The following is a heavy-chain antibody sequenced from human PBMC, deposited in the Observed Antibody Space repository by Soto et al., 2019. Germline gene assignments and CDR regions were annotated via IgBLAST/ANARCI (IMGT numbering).Heavy chain of an antibody. Sequence: GGSLRLSCTGSGFSFFSYAMSWVRQAPGKGLEWVSTISGSGGHTYYAGSVEGRFVVSRDNDKNTVYLHMSSLTGEDTAVYFCAKIEMGWFAHWGQGTQVTVSS. CDR1: GFSFFSYA. CDR2: ISGSGGHT. D-gene: IGHD2-8*01. J-gene: IGHJ5*02. CDR3: AKIEMGWFAH. V-gene: IGHV3-23*01.